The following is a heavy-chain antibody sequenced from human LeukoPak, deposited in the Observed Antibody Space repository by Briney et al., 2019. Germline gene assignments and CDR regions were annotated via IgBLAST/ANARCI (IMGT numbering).Heavy chain of an antibody. CDR1: GGSFSGYY. Sequence: SETLSLTCAVYGGSFSGYYWSWIRQPPGKGLEWIGEINHSGSTNYNPSLKSRVTISVDTSKNQFFLKLSSVTAADTAVYYCARGRRSYYDYWGQGTLVTVSS. CDR2: INHSGST. J-gene: IGHJ4*02. CDR3: ARGRRSYYDY. V-gene: IGHV4-34*01.